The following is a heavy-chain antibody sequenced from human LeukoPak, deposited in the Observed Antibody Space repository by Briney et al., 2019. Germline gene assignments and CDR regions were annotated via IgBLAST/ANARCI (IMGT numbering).Heavy chain of an antibody. CDR1: GYSFTSYW. CDR3: ARHRGYSYGYYYMDV. CDR2: IYPGDSDT. J-gene: IGHJ6*03. V-gene: IGHV5-51*01. D-gene: IGHD5-18*01. Sequence: PGESLQISCKGSGYSFTSYWIGWVRPMPGKGLEWMGIIYPGDSDTRYSPSFQGQVTISADKSISTAYLQWSSLKASDTAMYYCARHRGYSYGYYYMDVWGKGTTVTVSS.